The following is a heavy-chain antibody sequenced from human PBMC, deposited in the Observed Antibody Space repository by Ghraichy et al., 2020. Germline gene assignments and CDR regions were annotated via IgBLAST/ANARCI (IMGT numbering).Heavy chain of an antibody. CDR3: VRWNYAFDV. D-gene: IGHD1-7*01. CDR2: TRQDGSEE. J-gene: IGHJ3*01. V-gene: IGHV3-7*01. CDR1: GLTFSTYV. Sequence: GSLKLSCAVSGLTFSTYVMSWVRQAPGRGLQWVANTRQDGSEEYYVDSVKGRFTISRDNAKNSLYLQMSSLRAEDTAVYYCVRWNYAFDVWGRGTVVTVSS.